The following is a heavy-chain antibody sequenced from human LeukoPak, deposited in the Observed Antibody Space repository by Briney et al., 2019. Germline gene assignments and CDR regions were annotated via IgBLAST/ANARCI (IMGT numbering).Heavy chain of an antibody. Sequence: PGGSLRLSCAASGFTFTSYAMSWVRQAPGKGVEWVSGITGSGGSTYYADSVKGRFTISRDNSKNTLYLQMNRLRAEDPAVYYCANGGSIAVATPLDYWGQGTLVSVSS. D-gene: IGHD6-19*01. CDR3: ANGGSIAVATPLDY. CDR1: GFTFTSYA. CDR2: ITGSGGST. J-gene: IGHJ4*02. V-gene: IGHV3-23*01.